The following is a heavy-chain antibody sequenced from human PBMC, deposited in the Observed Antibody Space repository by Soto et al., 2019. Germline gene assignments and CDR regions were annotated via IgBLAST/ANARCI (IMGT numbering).Heavy chain of an antibody. Sequence: QVQLVQSVAEVKKPGASVKVSCKASGYTFNNSGISWVRQARGRGLEWMGWISAKNGNTNYAQKFQGRVTMTTDTATRTAYMDLRSLRSDDTAVYFCARDLGDIVVVSAATEFDPWGQGTLVTVSS. CDR1: GYTFNNSG. J-gene: IGHJ5*02. D-gene: IGHD2-2*01. V-gene: IGHV1-18*04. CDR2: ISAKNGNT. CDR3: ARDLGDIVVVSAATEFDP.